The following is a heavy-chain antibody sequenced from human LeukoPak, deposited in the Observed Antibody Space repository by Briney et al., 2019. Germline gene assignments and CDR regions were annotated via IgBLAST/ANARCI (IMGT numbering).Heavy chain of an antibody. CDR2: IYYSGST. Sequence: PSETLSLTCTVSGGSISSGDYYWSWIRQPPGKGLEWIGYIYYSGSTYYNPSLKSRVTISVDTSKNQFSLKLSSVTAADTAVYYCARGRSLEYSSSIFFDYWGQGTLVTVSS. V-gene: IGHV4-30-4*08. J-gene: IGHJ4*02. CDR1: GGSISSGDYY. D-gene: IGHD6-6*01. CDR3: ARGRSLEYSSSIFFDY.